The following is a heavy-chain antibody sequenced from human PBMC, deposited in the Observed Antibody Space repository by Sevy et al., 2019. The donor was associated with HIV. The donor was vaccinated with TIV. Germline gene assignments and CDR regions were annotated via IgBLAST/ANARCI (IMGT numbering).Heavy chain of an antibody. J-gene: IGHJ4*02. CDR2: ISGLSNYI. Sequence: GSLRLSCVASGFTFSNYNINWVRQPPGKGLEWVSYISGLSNYIYYADSLGGRFTISRDNAKSSVYLQMNSLRTEDTALYYCPRGATSGWDYFDSWGQGTLVTVSS. D-gene: IGHD6-19*01. V-gene: IGHV3-21*06. CDR3: PRGATSGWDYFDS. CDR1: GFTFSNYN.